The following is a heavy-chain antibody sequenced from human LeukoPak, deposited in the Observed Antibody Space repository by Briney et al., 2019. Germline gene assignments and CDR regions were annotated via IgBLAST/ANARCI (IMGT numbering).Heavy chain of an antibody. Sequence: SVKVSCKASGYTFTSYYMHWVRQAPGQGLEWMGRIIPIFGTANYAQKFQGRVTITTDESTSTAYMELSSLRSEDTAVYYCARADSSGWYNWFDPWGQGTLVTVSS. V-gene: IGHV1-69*05. D-gene: IGHD6-19*01. CDR2: IIPIFGTA. J-gene: IGHJ5*02. CDR3: ARADSSGWYNWFDP. CDR1: GYTFTSYY.